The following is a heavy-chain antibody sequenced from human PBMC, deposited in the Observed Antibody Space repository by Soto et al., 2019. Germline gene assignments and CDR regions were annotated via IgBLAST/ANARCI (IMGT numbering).Heavy chain of an antibody. Sequence: VQLVESGGGLVQPGGSLRLSCAASGFTVSSNYMNWVRQAPGKGLEWVSVFYSGGSTFYADSVKGRFTISRDKAKNALYLQMNSLGAEDTAVYFCAREPQAYCSGGSCYCDYWGQGTLVTVSS. CDR2: FYSGGST. D-gene: IGHD2-15*01. J-gene: IGHJ4*02. CDR3: AREPQAYCSGGSCYCDY. CDR1: GFTVSSNY. V-gene: IGHV3-66*01.